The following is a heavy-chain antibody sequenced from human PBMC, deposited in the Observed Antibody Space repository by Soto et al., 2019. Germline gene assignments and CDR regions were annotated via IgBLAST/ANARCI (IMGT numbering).Heavy chain of an antibody. V-gene: IGHV1-8*01. CDR1: GYTFTSYD. Sequence: QVQLVQSGAEVKKPGASVKVSCKASGYTFTSYDINWVRQATGQGLEWMGWMNPNSGNTGYAQKFQGRVTMTQNTFISTAYMELSSLRSEDTAVYYCARDSRGGYDSYYYYGMDVWGQGTTVTVSS. CDR2: MNPNSGNT. J-gene: IGHJ6*02. D-gene: IGHD3-22*01. CDR3: ARDSRGGYDSYYYYGMDV.